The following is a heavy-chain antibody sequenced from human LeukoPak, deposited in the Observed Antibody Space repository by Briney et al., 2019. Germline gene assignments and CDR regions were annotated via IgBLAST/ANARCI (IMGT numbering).Heavy chain of an antibody. D-gene: IGHD3-3*01. Sequence: GASVKVSCKASGGTFSRFTISWVRQAPGQGFEWMGGITPIFGTANFAQKFQGRVSITADESTSTAFMELSSLRSEDTAVYYCARGLGRFLEWFSYYYYGMDVWGQGTTVTVSS. CDR2: ITPIFGTA. CDR1: GGTFSRFT. CDR3: ARGLGRFLEWFSYYYYGMDV. V-gene: IGHV1-69*13. J-gene: IGHJ6*02.